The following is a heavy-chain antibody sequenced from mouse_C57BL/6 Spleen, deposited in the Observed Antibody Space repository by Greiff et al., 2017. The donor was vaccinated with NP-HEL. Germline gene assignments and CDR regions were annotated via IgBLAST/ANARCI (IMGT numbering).Heavy chain of an antibody. V-gene: IGHV1-64*01. Sequence: QVQLQQPGAELVKPGASVKLSCKASGYTFTSYWMHWVKQRPGQVLEWIGMIHPNSGSTNYNEKFKSKATLTVDKSSSTAYMQLSSLTSEDSAVYYCAREGGSSYFDYWGQGTTLTVSS. CDR1: GYTFTSYW. CDR3: AREGGSSYFDY. J-gene: IGHJ2*01. D-gene: IGHD1-1*01. CDR2: IHPNSGST.